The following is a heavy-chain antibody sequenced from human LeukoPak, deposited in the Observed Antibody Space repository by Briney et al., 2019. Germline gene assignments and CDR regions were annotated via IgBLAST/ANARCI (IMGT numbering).Heavy chain of an antibody. CDR1: GFSFSSYA. CDR3: AKGSNGDYDN. V-gene: IGHV3-64*04. J-gene: IGHJ4*02. CDR2: ISSNGGST. D-gene: IGHD4-17*01. Sequence: GGSLRLSCSASGFSFSSYAMHWVRQAPEKGLEHVSAISSNGGSTYYADSVKGRFTISRDNSKNMMYLQMDSLGVDDTAIYYCAKGSNGDYDNWGQGTLVTVSS.